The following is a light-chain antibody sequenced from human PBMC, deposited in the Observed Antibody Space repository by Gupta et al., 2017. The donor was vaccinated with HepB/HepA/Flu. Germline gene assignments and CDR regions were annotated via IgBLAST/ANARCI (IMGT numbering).Light chain of an antibody. J-gene: IGLJ1*01. V-gene: IGLV1-44*01. CDR3: GTWDKSLNAFV. Sequence: QSVLTQPTSAYGTPGQRVTVSCSGSSSNVGSHNINWYQQLPGMAPKPLIFSTNQRPSGVPDRFSASKSGTSASLAISGLQSEDEADYFCGTWDKSLNAFVFGTGTEVTVL. CDR2: STN. CDR1: SSNVGSHN.